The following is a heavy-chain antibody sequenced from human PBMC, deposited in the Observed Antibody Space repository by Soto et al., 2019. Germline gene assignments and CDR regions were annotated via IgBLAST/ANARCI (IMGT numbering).Heavy chain of an antibody. CDR1: GDTFTSYY. J-gene: IGHJ5*02. D-gene: IGHD3-16*01. V-gene: IGHV1-46*01. CDR3: ARSSGGNYGIIIEGSKWFAP. Sequence: ASVKVSCKAPGDTFTSYYFHWVRQAPGQGLEWMGVINPHGGSTVYAQRFQGRVTMTRDTPTSTVYMQLTSLRSEDTAVYYCARSSGGNYGIIIEGSKWFAPWGQGTWVTFS. CDR2: INPHGGST.